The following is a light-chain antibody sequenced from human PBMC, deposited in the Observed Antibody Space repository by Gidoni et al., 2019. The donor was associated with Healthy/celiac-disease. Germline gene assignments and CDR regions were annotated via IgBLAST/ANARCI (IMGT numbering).Light chain of an antibody. Sequence: EIVMTQSPATLSVSPGARATLSYRDSQSVSSNLAWYQQKPGQAPRLLIYGASTRATGIPARFSGSGSGTEFTLTISSLQSEDFAVYYCQQYNNWPWTFGQGTKVEIK. CDR3: QQYNNWPWT. CDR2: GAS. CDR1: QSVSSN. J-gene: IGKJ1*01. V-gene: IGKV3-15*01.